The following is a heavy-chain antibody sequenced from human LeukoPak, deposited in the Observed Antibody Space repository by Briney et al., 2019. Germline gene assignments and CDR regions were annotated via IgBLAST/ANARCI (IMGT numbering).Heavy chain of an antibody. CDR2: IIPIFGTT. CDR1: GDSFGSYS. D-gene: IGHD2-8*01. CDR3: ARDLYCTLGVCFSPGAFDL. J-gene: IGHJ3*01. Sequence: GASVTVSCKSSGDSFGSYSFSWVRQAAGQGREWMGVIIPIFGTTKYAQKFQGRVTISTDESTSTAYMELSSPRSEDTAIYYCARDLYCTLGVCFSPGAFDLWGQGTMVTVSS. V-gene: IGHV1-69*05.